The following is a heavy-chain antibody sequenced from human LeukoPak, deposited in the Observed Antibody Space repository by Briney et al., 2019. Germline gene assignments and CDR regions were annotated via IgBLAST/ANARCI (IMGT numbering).Heavy chain of an antibody. CDR2: ISWDGGST. Sequence: SGGSLRLSCAASGFTFDDYTMHWVRQAPGKGLEWVSLISWDGGSTYYADSVKGRFTISRDNSKNSLYLQMNTLRVEDTAVYYCTRDLMDYDVSTGLHHYYMDVWGQGTTVTVSS. CDR3: TRDLMDYDVSTGLHHYYMDV. D-gene: IGHD3-9*01. V-gene: IGHV3-43*01. J-gene: IGHJ6*02. CDR1: GFTFDDYT.